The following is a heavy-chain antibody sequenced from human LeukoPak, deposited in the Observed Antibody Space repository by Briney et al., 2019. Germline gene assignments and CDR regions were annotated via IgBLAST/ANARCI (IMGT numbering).Heavy chain of an antibody. CDR2: IYSGGST. CDR3: ARVVNVVVPAATTDNWFDP. Sequence: GGSLRLSCAASGFTVSSNYMSWVRQAPGKVLEWVSVIYSGGSTYYADSVKGRFTISRHNFKNTLYLQMNSLRAEDTAVYYCARVVNVVVPAATTDNWFDPWGQGTLVTVSS. V-gene: IGHV3-53*04. J-gene: IGHJ5*02. D-gene: IGHD2-2*01. CDR1: GFTVSSNY.